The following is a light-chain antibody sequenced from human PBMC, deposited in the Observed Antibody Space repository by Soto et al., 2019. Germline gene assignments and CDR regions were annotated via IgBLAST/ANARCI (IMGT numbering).Light chain of an antibody. CDR1: QTTSSW. CDR2: KAS. CDR3: QQQWT. V-gene: IGKV1-5*03. Sequence: IQMTQSPSTLSASVGDRVTITCRASQTTSSWLAWYQQKPGKAPKLLIYKASTLQSGVRSRFSGSGSGTEFTLTISSLQPDDFATYYCQQQWTFGQGTKVEIK. J-gene: IGKJ1*01.